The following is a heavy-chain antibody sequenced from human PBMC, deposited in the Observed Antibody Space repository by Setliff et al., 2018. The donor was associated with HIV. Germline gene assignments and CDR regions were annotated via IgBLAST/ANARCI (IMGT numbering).Heavy chain of an antibody. J-gene: IGHJ6*03. V-gene: IGHV4-34*01. D-gene: IGHD1-1*01. Sequence: SLTCAVYGASFSDYYWSWIRQSPGKGLEWIGEINHSGSTSYNPSLTSRVTMSVDTSKNQFSLRLSSVTAADTAVYYCARTARGYTTIWYRNGLTYYNYMDVWGKGTKVTVSS. CDR2: INHSGST. CDR1: GASFSDYY. CDR3: ARTARGYTTIWYRNGLTYYNYMDV.